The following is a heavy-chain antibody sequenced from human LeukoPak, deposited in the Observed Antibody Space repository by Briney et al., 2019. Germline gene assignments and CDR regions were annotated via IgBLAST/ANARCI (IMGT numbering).Heavy chain of an antibody. Sequence: SETLSLTCTVSGGSISSYYWSWIRQPPGKGLEWIGYIYTSGSTIYNPSLKSRVTISVDTSKNQFSLKLSSVTAADTAVYYCARLPTIFGVAEQWGQGTLVTVSS. CDR3: ARLPTIFGVAEQ. CDR1: GGSISSYY. J-gene: IGHJ4*02. V-gene: IGHV4-4*09. D-gene: IGHD3-3*01. CDR2: IYTSGST.